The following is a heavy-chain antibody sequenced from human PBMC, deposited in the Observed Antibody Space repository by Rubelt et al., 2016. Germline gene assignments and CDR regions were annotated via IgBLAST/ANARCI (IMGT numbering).Heavy chain of an antibody. CDR2: IWYDGSNK. Sequence: LVESGGGVVQPGRSLRLSCAASGFTFSSYGMHWVRQAPGKGLEWVAVIWYDGSNKYYADSVKGRFTISRDNSKITLYLQMNSLRAEDTAVYYCASEFGGGSGSSPLWYWGQGALVTVSS. D-gene: IGHD1-26*01. V-gene: IGHV3-33*01. CDR3: ASEFGGGSGSSPLWY. J-gene: IGHJ4*02. CDR1: GFTFSSYG.